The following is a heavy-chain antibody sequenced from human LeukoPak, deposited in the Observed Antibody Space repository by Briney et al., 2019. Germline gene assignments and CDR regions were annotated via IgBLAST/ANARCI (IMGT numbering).Heavy chain of an antibody. Sequence: GGSLRLSCAASGFTFNGSAMHWVRQASGKGLEWVGRIRSKANSYATAYAASVKGRFTISRDDSKNTAYLQMNSLKTEDTAVYYCTRVAGSVQWSSWYQESWGQGTLVTVSS. CDR1: GFTFNGSA. CDR2: IRSKANSYAT. J-gene: IGHJ4*02. V-gene: IGHV3-73*01. CDR3: TRVAGSVQWSSWYQES. D-gene: IGHD6-13*01.